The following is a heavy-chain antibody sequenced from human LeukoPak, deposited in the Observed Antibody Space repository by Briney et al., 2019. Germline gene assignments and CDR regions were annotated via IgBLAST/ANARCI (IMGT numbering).Heavy chain of an antibody. CDR2: INPNSGGT. CDR1: GYTFTGYY. CDR3: ARVPLLGFCRSPSGYKPYFDY. D-gene: IGHD2-2*01. V-gene: IGHV1-2*02. J-gene: IGHJ4*02. Sequence: ASVKVSCKASGYTFTGYYMHWVRQAPGQGLEWMGWINPNSGGTNYAQRFQGRVTMTRDTSISTAYMELSRLRSDDTAVYYCARVPLLGFCRSPSGYKPYFDYWGQGTLVTVSS.